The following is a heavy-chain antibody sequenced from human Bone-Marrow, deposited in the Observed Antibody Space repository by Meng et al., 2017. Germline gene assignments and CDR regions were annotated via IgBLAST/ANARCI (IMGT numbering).Heavy chain of an antibody. CDR3: ARGHYDSSGPNFDY. V-gene: IGHV4-38-2*01. Sequence: SETLSLTCAVSGYSISSGYYWGWIRQPPGKGLEWIGSIYHSGSTYYNPSLKSRVTISVDTSKNQFSLKLSSVTAADTAVYYCARGHYDSSGPNFDYWGQGTRVTVSS. D-gene: IGHD3-22*01. CDR2: IYHSGST. CDR1: GYSISSGYY. J-gene: IGHJ4*02.